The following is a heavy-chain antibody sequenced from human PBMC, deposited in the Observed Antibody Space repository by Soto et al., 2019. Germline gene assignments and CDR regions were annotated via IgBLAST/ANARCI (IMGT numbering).Heavy chain of an antibody. CDR1: GYTFTSYA. CDR3: ARDGSIVVVTAPDAFDI. CDR2: INAGNGNT. Sequence: ASVKVSGKASGYTFTSYAMHWVRQAPGQRLEWMGWINAGNGNTKYSQKFQGRVTITRDTSASTAYMELSSLRSEDTAVYYCARDGSIVVVTAPDAFDIWGQGTMVTVSS. J-gene: IGHJ3*02. V-gene: IGHV1-3*01. D-gene: IGHD2-21*02.